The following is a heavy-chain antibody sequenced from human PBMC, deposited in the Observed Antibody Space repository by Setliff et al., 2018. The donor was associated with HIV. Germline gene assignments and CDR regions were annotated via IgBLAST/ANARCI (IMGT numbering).Heavy chain of an antibody. Sequence: ASVKVSCKASGYTFTGYYMHWVRQAPGQGLEWMGWMNSYGLNTGHAQNFQGRLTMTSNTSINTAYMELSSLTSEDTAIYFCARGDYGNSGAFDLWGQGTLVTVSS. D-gene: IGHD3-16*01. J-gene: IGHJ3*01. CDR1: GYTFTGYY. CDR2: MNSYGLNT. CDR3: ARGDYGNSGAFDL. V-gene: IGHV1-8*02.